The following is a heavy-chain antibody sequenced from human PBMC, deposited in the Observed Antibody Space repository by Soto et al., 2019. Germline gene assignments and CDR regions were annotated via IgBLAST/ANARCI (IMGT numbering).Heavy chain of an antibody. V-gene: IGHV3-15*01. J-gene: IGHJ5*02. CDR1: GFTFSNAW. CDR2: IKSKTDGGTT. Sequence: GGSLRLSCAASGFTFSNAWMSWVRQAPGKGLKWVGRIKSKTDGGTTDYAAPVKGRFTISRDDSKNTLYLQMNSLKTEDTAVYYGTTDRDSWSGSGVRLDPWGQGTRVTVSS. CDR3: TTDRDSWSGSGVRLDP. D-gene: IGHD3-3*01.